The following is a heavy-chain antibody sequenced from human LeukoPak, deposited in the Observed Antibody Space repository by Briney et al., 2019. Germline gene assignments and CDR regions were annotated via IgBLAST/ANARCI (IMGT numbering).Heavy chain of an antibody. J-gene: IGHJ4*02. CDR2: IYPGDSHV. CDR3: ARLDEGFYYDGGGFLY. V-gene: IGHV5-51*01. D-gene: IGHD3-22*01. Sequence: GDSLKISCSGSGYTFTNYNIAWVRQMPGKGLEFMGIIYPGDSHVTYSPSLQGQVTISADKSVSTTYLQWSSLKASDTAIYYCARLDEGFYYDGGGFLYWGQGTLLAVSS. CDR1: GYTFTNYN.